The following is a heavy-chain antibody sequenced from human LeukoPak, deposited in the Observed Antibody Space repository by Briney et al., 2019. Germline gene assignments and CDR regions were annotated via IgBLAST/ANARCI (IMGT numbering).Heavy chain of an antibody. CDR2: IIPIFGTA. J-gene: IGHJ6*03. Sequence: SVKVSCKASGGTFSSYAISWVRQAPGQGLEWMGGIIPIFGTANYAQKFQGRVTITTDESTSTAYMELSSLRSEDTAVYYCARDGSIAARSGHYYYMDVWGKGTTVTVSS. D-gene: IGHD6-6*01. CDR3: ARDGSIAARSGHYYYMDV. V-gene: IGHV1-69*05. CDR1: GGTFSSYA.